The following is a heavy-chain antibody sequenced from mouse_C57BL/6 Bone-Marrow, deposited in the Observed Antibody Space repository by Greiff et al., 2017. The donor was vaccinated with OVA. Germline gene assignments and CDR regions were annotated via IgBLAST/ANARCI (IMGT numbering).Heavy chain of an antibody. D-gene: IGHD1-1*01. CDR2: IDPSDSYT. J-gene: IGHJ1*03. CDR3: ARERSLYDGSSYWYFDV. Sequence: QVQLQQPGAELVMPGASVKLSCKASGYTFTSYWMHWVKQRPGQGLEWIGEIDPSDSYTNYNQKFKGKSTLTVDKSSSTAYMQLSSLTSEDSAVYYCARERSLYDGSSYWYFDVWGTGTTVTVSS. V-gene: IGHV1-69*01. CDR1: GYTFTSYW.